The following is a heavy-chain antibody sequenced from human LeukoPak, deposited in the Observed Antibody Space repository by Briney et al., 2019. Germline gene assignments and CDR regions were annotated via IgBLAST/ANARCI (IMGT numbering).Heavy chain of an antibody. CDR1: GYTFTSYY. J-gene: IGHJ4*02. V-gene: IGHV1-2*02. CDR3: ASDSGYIVATYYFDY. D-gene: IGHD5-12*01. CDR2: INPNSGGT. Sequence: GASVKVSCKASGYTFTSYYMHWVRQAPGQGLEWMGWINPNSGGTNYAQKFQGRVTMTRDTSISTAYMELSRLRSDDTAVYYCASDSGYIVATYYFDYWGQGTLVTVSS.